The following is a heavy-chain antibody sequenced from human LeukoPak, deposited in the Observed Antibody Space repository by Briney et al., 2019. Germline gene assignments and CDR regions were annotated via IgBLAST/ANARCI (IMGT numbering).Heavy chain of an antibody. CDR3: ASNIVATTYRRLNWFDP. J-gene: IGHJ5*02. CDR1: GGSISSSSYY. CDR2: IYYSGST. D-gene: IGHD5-12*01. Sequence: SETLSLTCTVSGGSISSSSYYWGWIRQPPGKGLEWIGSIYYSGSTYYNPSLKSRVTISVDTSKNQFSLKLSSVTAADTAVYYCASNIVATTYRRLNWFDPWGQGTLVTVSS. V-gene: IGHV4-39*01.